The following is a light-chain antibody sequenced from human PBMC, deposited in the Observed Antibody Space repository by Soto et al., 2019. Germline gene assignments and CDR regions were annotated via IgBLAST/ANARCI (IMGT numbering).Light chain of an antibody. CDR3: ETWDSNTVV. CDR2: LEGSGSY. J-gene: IGLJ2*01. V-gene: IGLV4-60*02. Sequence: QPVLTQSSPASASLGSSVKLTCTLSSGHSSYIIAWHQQQPGKAPRYLMKLEGSGSYNKGSGVPDRFSGSSSGADRYLTISNLQFEDEADYYCETWDSNTVVFGGGTKVTVL. CDR1: SGHSSYI.